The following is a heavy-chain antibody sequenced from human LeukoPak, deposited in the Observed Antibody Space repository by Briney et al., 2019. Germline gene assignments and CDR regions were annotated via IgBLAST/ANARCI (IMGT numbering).Heavy chain of an antibody. D-gene: IGHD2-15*01. V-gene: IGHV1-18*04. J-gene: IGHJ3*02. CDR3: ARDCLRLGLGVGGSCYSGRDAFDI. Sequence: GASVKVSCKASGYTFTSYGISWVRQAPGQGLEWRGWISAYNGNTIYAQKLQGRVTMTTDTSTSTAYMELRSLRSDDKAVYYCARDCLRLGLGVGGSCYSGRDAFDIWGQGTMVTVSS. CDR1: GYTFTSYG. CDR2: ISAYNGNT.